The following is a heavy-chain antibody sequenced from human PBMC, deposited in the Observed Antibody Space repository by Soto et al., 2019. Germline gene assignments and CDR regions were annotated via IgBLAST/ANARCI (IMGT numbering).Heavy chain of an antibody. V-gene: IGHV4-59*05. CDR3: ARQYGDYTAFDI. CDR1: GGSISDNY. J-gene: IGHJ3*02. CDR2: IYYSGST. Sequence: SETLSLTCTVSGGSISDNYWSWIRQPPGKGLEWIGSIYYSGSTYYNPSLKSRVTISVDTSKNQFSLKLSSVTAADTAVYYCARQYGDYTAFDIWGQGTMVTVSS. D-gene: IGHD4-17*01.